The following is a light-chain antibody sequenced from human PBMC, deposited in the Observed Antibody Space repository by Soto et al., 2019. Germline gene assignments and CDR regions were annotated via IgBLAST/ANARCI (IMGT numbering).Light chain of an antibody. CDR3: QSYDSSLSGYV. CDR1: SSNIGAGYG. V-gene: IGLV1-40*01. CDR2: GNN. Sequence: VLTQPPSVSGAPGQRVTISCTGSSSNIGAGYGVHWYQQLPGTAPKLLIYGNNNRPSGVPDRFSGSNSGTSASLAITGLQAEDEADYYCQSYDSSLSGYVFGVGTKLTVL. J-gene: IGLJ1*01.